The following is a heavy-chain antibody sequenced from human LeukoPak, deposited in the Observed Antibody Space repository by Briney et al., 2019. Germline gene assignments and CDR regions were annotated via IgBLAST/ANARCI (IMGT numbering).Heavy chain of an antibody. V-gene: IGHV4-39*01. Sequence: SETLSLTCTVSGGSISSSSYYWGWIRQPPGKGLEWIGSIYYSGSTYYNPSLKSRVTISVGTSENHFSLKLSSVTAADTALYYCARHSRVIVGAICAFDFWGQGTKVTVSS. D-gene: IGHD1-26*01. CDR1: GGSISSSSYY. CDR2: IYYSGST. CDR3: ARHSRVIVGAICAFDF. J-gene: IGHJ3*01.